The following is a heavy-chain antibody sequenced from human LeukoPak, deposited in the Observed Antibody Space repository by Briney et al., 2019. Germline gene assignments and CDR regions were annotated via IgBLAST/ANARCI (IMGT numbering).Heavy chain of an antibody. Sequence: PGGSLRLSCAASGFTFSSCWMHWVRQAPGKGLVWVSRINSDGSSTSYADSVKGRFTISRDNAKNTLYLQMNSLRAEDTAVYYCARVPRGYCSSTSCYGLDYWGQGTLVTVSS. D-gene: IGHD2-2*01. CDR3: ARVPRGYCSSTSCYGLDY. CDR1: GFTFSSCW. J-gene: IGHJ4*02. V-gene: IGHV3-74*01. CDR2: INSDGSST.